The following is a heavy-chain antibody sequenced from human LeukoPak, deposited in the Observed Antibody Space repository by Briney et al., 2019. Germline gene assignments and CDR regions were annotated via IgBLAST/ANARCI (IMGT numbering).Heavy chain of an antibody. CDR1: GFTVSNNY. D-gene: IGHD1-1*01. CDR3: ACARTGGAYFDY. Sequence: GGSLRLSCAASGFTVSNNYMSWVRQAPGKGLEWVSYISSSGTTIYYADSVKGRFTISRDNAKNSLYLQMNSLRDEDTAVYYCACARTGGAYFDYWGQGTLVTVSS. J-gene: IGHJ4*02. V-gene: IGHV3-11*04. CDR2: ISSSGTTI.